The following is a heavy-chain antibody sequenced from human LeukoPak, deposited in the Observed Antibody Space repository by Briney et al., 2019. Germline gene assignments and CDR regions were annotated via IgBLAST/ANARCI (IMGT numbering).Heavy chain of an antibody. CDR2: IKSKTDGGTT. Sequence: GGSLRLSCAASGFTFSNAWMNWVRQAPGKGLEWVGRIKSKTDGGTTDYAAPVKGRFTISRDDSKNTLYLQMNSLKSEDTAVYYCTTATEDFWSGSLYYFDYWGQGTRVTVSS. CDR3: TTATEDFWSGSLYYFDY. V-gene: IGHV3-15*01. D-gene: IGHD3-3*01. CDR1: GFTFSNAW. J-gene: IGHJ4*02.